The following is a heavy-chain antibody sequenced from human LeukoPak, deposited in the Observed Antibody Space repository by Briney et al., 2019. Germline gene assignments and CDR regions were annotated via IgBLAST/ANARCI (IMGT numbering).Heavy chain of an antibody. J-gene: IGHJ3*02. Sequence: SQTLSLTCALSGDTFSSNSAAWNWIRQTPSRGLEWLVRTYYRSKWYNDYAVSVKSRITINPDTSKNQFSLQLNSVSPEDTAVYYCARDRRDYGDPDAFDIWGQGTMVTVSS. CDR2: TYYRSKWYN. CDR1: GDTFSSNSAA. CDR3: ARDRRDYGDPDAFDI. D-gene: IGHD4-17*01. V-gene: IGHV6-1*01.